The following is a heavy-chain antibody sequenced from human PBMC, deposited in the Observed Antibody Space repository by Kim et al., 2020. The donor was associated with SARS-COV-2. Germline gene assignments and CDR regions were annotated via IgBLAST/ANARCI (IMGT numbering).Heavy chain of an antibody. J-gene: IGHJ4*02. Sequence: DYAVSVKSRITINPDTSKNQFSLQLNSVTPEDTAVYYCARDLSSSGGFDYWGQGTLVTVSS. D-gene: IGHD6-6*01. V-gene: IGHV6-1*01. CDR3: ARDLSSSGGFDY.